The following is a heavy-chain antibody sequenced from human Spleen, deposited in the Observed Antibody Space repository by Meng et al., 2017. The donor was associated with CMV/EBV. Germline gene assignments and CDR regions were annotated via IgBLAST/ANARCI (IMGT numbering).Heavy chain of an antibody. CDR3: LPDIVLVPVSY. CDR1: GFTVSSGS. Sequence: SCWASGFTVSSGSMTWFRQAPGKGPEWVSVIFFGGGTYHADSVRDRFTISTDNSKNTLYLHMNNLRPEDTAVYYCLPDIVLVPVSYWGQGTQVTVSS. D-gene: IGHD2-2*01. J-gene: IGHJ4*02. V-gene: IGHV3-66*02. CDR2: IFFGGGT.